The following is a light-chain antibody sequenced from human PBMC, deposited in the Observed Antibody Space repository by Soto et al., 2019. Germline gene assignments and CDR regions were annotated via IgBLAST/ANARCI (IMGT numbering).Light chain of an antibody. CDR2: DVS. Sequence: QSALTQPASVSGSPGQSIAISCTGTSSDVGGYTYVSWYQQHPGKAPKLMIYDVSARPSGVSNRFSGSKSDNTASLTISGLQAEVEADYYCSSYTSSNTVIFGGGTKLTVL. CDR3: SSYTSSNTVI. V-gene: IGLV2-14*01. CDR1: SSDVGGYTY. J-gene: IGLJ2*01.